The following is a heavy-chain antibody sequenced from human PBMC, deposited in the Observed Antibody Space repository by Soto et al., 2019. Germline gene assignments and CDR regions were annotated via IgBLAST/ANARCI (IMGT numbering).Heavy chain of an antibody. V-gene: IGHV3-23*01. CDR3: ARDSGPAGGGACDI. J-gene: IGHJ3*02. CDR1: GFTFSTHA. D-gene: IGHD3-10*01. Sequence: EVQLLESGGGLVQPGGSLRLSCAASGFTFSTHAMIWVRQAPGKGLNWVSTVDVGGGSTYYTDSVKGRFTVSRDNSKNTVYLQLNTLRAEYTAIYFCARDSGPAGGGACDIWGQGTMVTVSS. CDR2: VDVGGGST.